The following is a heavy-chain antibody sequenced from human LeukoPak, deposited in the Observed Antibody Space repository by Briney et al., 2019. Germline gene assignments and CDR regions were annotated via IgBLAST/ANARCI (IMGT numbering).Heavy chain of an antibody. CDR2: ISYSGST. Sequence: PSETLSLTCTVSGGSISSRSYYWGWIRQSPGKGLEWIGSISYSGSTYYNPSLKSRVTISVDTSKNQFSLKLSSVTAADTAVYYCARHVIVVVIAAGFDPWGQGTLVTISS. D-gene: IGHD2-15*01. J-gene: IGHJ5*02. CDR1: GGSISSRSYY. V-gene: IGHV4-39*01. CDR3: ARHVIVVVIAAGFDP.